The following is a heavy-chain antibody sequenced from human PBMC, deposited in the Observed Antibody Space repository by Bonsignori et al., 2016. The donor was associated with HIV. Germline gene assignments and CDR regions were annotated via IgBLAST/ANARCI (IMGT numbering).Heavy chain of an antibody. CDR1: GFIFSNYG. CDR2: LAHDGSNK. Sequence: QVQLVESGGGAVQPGRSLRLSCAASGFIFSNYGMNWVRQAPGKGLEWLAVLAHDGSNKYYADSVKGRFTISRDNSKNTLYLQMNSLRVEDTAVYYCAGSYYGSGRNYYWGQG. D-gene: IGHD3-10*01. J-gene: IGHJ4*02. V-gene: IGHV3-30*03. CDR3: AGSYYGSGRNYY.